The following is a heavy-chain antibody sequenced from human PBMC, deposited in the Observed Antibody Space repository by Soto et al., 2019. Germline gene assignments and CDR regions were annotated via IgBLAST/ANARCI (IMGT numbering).Heavy chain of an antibody. D-gene: IGHD3-3*01. V-gene: IGHV3-23*01. CDR2: ISGSGGST. CDR3: AKDPYFGISRVGVYFDC. J-gene: IGHJ4*02. Sequence: EVQLLESGGGLVQPGGSLRLSCAASGFTFSSYAMSWVRQAPGKGLEWVSAISGSGGSTYYADSVKGRFTISRDNSKNTLYLQMISLRAEDTAVYYCAKDPYFGISRVGVYFDCWGQGTLVTVSS. CDR1: GFTFSSYA.